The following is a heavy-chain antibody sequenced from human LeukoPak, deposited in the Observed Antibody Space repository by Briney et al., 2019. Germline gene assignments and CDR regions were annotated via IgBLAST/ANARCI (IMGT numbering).Heavy chain of an antibody. CDR2: IYPGDSDT. D-gene: IGHD2-2*01. J-gene: IGHJ3*02. Sequence: GESLKISCKGSGYSFSSYWIGRVRQMPGKGLEWMGIIYPGDSDTRYSPSFQGQVTISADKSISTAYLQWTTLKASDTAVYYCARRSVPAVGKPHDAFDIWGQGTLVTVSS. V-gene: IGHV5-51*01. CDR1: GYSFSSYW. CDR3: ARRSVPAVGKPHDAFDI.